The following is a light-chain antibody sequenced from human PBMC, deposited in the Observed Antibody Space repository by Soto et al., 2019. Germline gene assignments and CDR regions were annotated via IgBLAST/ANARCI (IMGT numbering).Light chain of an antibody. V-gene: IGLV1-44*01. Sequence: QSVLTQPPSASGTPGQTIAISCSGGSSNIGSHTVNWYQQLPGTAPRLLIYSNTQRPSGVPDRFSGSKSGTSASLAITGLQSDSEGDYYRAAWDDSLNGVVFGGGTKLTVL. CDR1: SSNIGSHT. CDR3: AAWDDSLNGVV. J-gene: IGLJ2*01. CDR2: SNT.